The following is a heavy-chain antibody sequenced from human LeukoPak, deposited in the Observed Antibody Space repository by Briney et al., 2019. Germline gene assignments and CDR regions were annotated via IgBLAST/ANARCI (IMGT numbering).Heavy chain of an antibody. J-gene: IGHJ1*01. CDR2: ISAYNGNT. Sequence: ASVKVSCKASGYTFTSYGISWVRQAPGQGLEWMGWISAYNGNTNYAQKLQGRVTMATDTSTSTAYMELRSLRSDDTAVYYCARDTFAIAAATYFQHWGQGTLVTVSS. D-gene: IGHD6-13*01. CDR1: GYTFTSYG. CDR3: ARDTFAIAAATYFQH. V-gene: IGHV1-18*01.